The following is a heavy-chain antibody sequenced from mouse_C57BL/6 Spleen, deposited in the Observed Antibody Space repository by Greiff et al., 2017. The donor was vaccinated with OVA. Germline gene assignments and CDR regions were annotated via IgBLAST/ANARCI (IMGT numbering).Heavy chain of an antibody. D-gene: IGHD2-12*01. CDR3: ARGRGLYDAFDY. CDR1: GYAFTNYL. Sequence: VKLMESGAELVRPGTSVKVSCKASGYAFTNYLIEWVKQRPGQGLEWIGVINPGSGGTNYNEKFKGKATLTADKSSSTAYMQLSSLTSEDSAVYFCARGRGLYDAFDYWGQGTTLTVSS. V-gene: IGHV1-54*01. CDR2: INPGSGGT. J-gene: IGHJ2*01.